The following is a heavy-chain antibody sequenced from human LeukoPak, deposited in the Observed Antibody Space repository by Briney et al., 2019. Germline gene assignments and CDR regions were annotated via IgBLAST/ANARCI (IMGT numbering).Heavy chain of an antibody. CDR1: GFTFNSYA. J-gene: IGHJ4*02. CDR2: ISGSGGST. Sequence: QSGGSLTLSCVVSGFTFNSYAMSWVRQAPGTGLEWVSTISGSGGSTYYADSVKGRFTISRDNSKNRLFLQMNSLRAEDSALYYCAKDRSPSVSSSKDHWGQGTLVTVSS. V-gene: IGHV3-23*01. D-gene: IGHD3-10*01. CDR3: AKDRSPSVSSSKDH.